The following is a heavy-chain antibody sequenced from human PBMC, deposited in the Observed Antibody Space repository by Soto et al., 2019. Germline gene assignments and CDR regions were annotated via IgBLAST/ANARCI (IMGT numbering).Heavy chain of an antibody. J-gene: IGHJ5*01. CDR1: RGSFRGFY. CDR2: INHVGIT. D-gene: IGHD7-27*01. Sequence: PSETPALTCAVSRGSFRGFYWTWIRQSPGKGLEWLGDINHVGITNYNPSLKSRVSIPVETSKSHFSPKLSSVTAADTAVYFCARGRYCLTGRCFPNWFDSWGQGALVTAS. V-gene: IGHV4-34*01. CDR3: ARGRYCLTGRCFPNWFDS.